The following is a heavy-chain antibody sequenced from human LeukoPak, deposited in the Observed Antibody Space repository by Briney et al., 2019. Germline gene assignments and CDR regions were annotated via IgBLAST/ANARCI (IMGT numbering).Heavy chain of an antibody. V-gene: IGHV1-69*13. CDR1: GGTFSSYA. Sequence: ASVKVSCKASGGTFSSYAISWVRQAPGQGLEWMGGIIPIFGTANYAQKFQGRVTITADESTSTAYMELSSLRSEDTAVYYCARCSGGSCYSPGWFDPWGQGTLVTVSS. CDR3: ARCSGGSCYSPGWFDP. J-gene: IGHJ5*02. D-gene: IGHD2-15*01. CDR2: IIPIFGTA.